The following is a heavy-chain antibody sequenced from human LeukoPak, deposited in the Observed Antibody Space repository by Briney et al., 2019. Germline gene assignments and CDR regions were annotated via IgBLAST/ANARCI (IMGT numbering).Heavy chain of an antibody. J-gene: IGHJ4*02. D-gene: IGHD3-10*01. Sequence: SETLSLTCGVSGGSISGTNLWSLVRQPPGQVLEWIGESSLAGQTNYNPSLNGRVTMSLDKSSNQLSLHLTSVTAADTAVYYCARVGTYGSGSYLSWLDYWGQGTLVTVSS. V-gene: IGHV4/OR15-8*02. CDR1: GGSISGTNL. CDR3: ARVGTYGSGSYLSWLDY. CDR2: SSLAGQT.